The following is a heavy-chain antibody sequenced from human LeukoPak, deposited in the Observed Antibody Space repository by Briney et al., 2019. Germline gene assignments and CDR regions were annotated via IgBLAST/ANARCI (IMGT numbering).Heavy chain of an antibody. CDR3: AKGASTRRTSYYYYMDV. D-gene: IGHD2-2*01. CDR1: GFTFSSYG. CDR2: IRYDGSNK. J-gene: IGHJ6*03. V-gene: IGHV3-30*02. Sequence: GGSLRLSCAASGFTFSSYGMHWVRQAPGKGLEWVAFIRYDGSNKYYADSVKGQFTISRDNSKNTLYLQMNSLRGEDTAVYYCAKGASTRRTSYYYYMDVWGKGTTVTISS.